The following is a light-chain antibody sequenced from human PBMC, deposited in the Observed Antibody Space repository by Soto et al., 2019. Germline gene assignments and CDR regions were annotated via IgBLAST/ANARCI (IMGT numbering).Light chain of an antibody. CDR1: QSISGW. Sequence: DIQMTQSPYTLSPSVGDRVSITCRASQSISGWLAWYQQKPGKAPKILIYDASSLESGVPSRFSGSGSGTEFTLTISSLQPDDFAIYYCQQYKNYYPTFGQGTRVEIK. J-gene: IGKJ1*01. CDR2: DAS. V-gene: IGKV1-5*01. CDR3: QQYKNYYPT.